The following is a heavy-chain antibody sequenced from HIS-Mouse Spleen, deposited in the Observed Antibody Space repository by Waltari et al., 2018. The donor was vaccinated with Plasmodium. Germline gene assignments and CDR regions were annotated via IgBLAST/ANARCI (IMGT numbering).Heavy chain of an antibody. D-gene: IGHD6-13*01. Sequence: QVQLVESGGGVVQPGRALRLSCAASGFTFSSYAMHWVRQDPGTGLEGVGVISYEGSKKYYGDSVKGRFTISRDNSKNTLYLQMNSLRAEDTAVYYCARVLSSSWYDYWGQGTLVTVSS. CDR3: ARVLSSSWYDY. CDR1: GFTFSSYA. J-gene: IGHJ4*02. CDR2: ISYEGSKK. V-gene: IGHV3-30*04.